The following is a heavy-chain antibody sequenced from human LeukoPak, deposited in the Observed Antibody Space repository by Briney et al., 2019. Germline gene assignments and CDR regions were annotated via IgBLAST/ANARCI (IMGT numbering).Heavy chain of an antibody. CDR1: GFSVSSNY. V-gene: IGHV3-53*01. CDR2: IYSGGST. D-gene: IGHD4-23*01. J-gene: IGHJ2*01. Sequence: PGWSLRLSCAASGFSVSSNYTSWVRQAPGKGPEWVSVIYSGGSTYYAGSVKGRFTISRDNSKNTVYLQMNSLRAEDTAVYYCARVGGNRPWYFDLWGRGTLVTVSS. CDR3: ARVGGNRPWYFDL.